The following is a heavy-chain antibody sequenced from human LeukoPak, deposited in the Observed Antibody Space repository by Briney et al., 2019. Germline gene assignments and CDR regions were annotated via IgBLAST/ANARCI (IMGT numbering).Heavy chain of an antibody. CDR1: GGSFSGYY. V-gene: IGHV4-34*01. CDR2: INHSGST. J-gene: IGHJ6*02. D-gene: IGHD4-23*01. Sequence: PSEPLSLTCAVYGGSFSGYYWSWIRQPPGKGLEWIGEINHSGSTNYNPSLKSRVTISVDTSKNQFSLKLSSVTAADTAVYYCARQRVRWRGPGDGMDVWGQGTTVTVSS. CDR3: ARQRVRWRGPGDGMDV.